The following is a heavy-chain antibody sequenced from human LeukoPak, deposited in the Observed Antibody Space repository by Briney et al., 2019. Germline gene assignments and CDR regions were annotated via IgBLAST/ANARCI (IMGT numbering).Heavy chain of an antibody. CDR1: GGSLSSYY. D-gene: IGHD6-19*01. J-gene: IGHJ4*02. Sequence: SETLSLTCTVSGGSLSSYYWSWIRQPPGKGLEWIGYIYYSGSTNYNPSLKSRVTISVDTSKNQFSLKLSSVTAADTAVYYCASLPRGIAVAGTDWGQGTLVTVSS. CDR2: IYYSGST. CDR3: ASLPRGIAVAGTD. V-gene: IGHV4-59*12.